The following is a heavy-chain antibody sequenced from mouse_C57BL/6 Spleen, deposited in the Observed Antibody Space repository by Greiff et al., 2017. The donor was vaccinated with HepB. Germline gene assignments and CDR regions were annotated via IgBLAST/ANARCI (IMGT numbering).Heavy chain of an antibody. V-gene: IGHV1-64*01. CDR1: GYTFTSYW. J-gene: IGHJ4*01. Sequence: QVQLKQPGAELVKPGASVKLSCKASGYTFTSYWMHWVKQRPGQGLEWIGMIHPNSGSTNYNEKFKSKATLTVDKSSSTAYMQLSSLTSEDSAVYYCARRDYSYAMDYWGQGTSVTVSS. CDR2: IHPNSGST. D-gene: IGHD1-1*01. CDR3: ARRDYSYAMDY.